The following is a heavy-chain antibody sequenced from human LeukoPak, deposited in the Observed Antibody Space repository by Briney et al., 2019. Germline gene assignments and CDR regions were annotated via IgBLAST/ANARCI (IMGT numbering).Heavy chain of an antibody. CDR1: GFTFSGYG. D-gene: IGHD3-22*01. CDR3: AKERMIVARNWFDP. Sequence: PGGSLRLSCAASGFTFSGYGMHWVRQAPGKGLEWVAFIRYDGSNKYYADSVKGRFTISRDNSKNTLYLQMNSLRAEDTAVYYCAKERMIVARNWFDPWGQGTLVTVSS. J-gene: IGHJ5*02. CDR2: IRYDGSNK. V-gene: IGHV3-30*02.